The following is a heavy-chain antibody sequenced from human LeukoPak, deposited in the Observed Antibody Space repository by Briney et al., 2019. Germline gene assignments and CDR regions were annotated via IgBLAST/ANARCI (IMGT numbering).Heavy chain of an antibody. CDR3: ARELTVTSDYYGMDV. V-gene: IGHV3-23*01. D-gene: IGHD4-17*01. CDR2: INNIGAGT. J-gene: IGHJ6*02. Sequence: GGSLRLSCTASGFTFRNYAMNWVRQAPGKGLEWVSFINNIGAGTHYPDSVKGRFTISRDNSKNTLYLQMNSLRAEDTAVYYCARELTVTSDYYGMDVWGQGTTVTVSS. CDR1: GFTFRNYA.